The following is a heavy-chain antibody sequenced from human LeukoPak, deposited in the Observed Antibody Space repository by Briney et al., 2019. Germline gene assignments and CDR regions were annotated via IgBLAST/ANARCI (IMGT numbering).Heavy chain of an antibody. J-gene: IGHJ6*02. Sequence: PGGSLRLSCAASGFTFSSYAMSWVRQAPGKGLEWVSAISGSGGSTYYADSVKGRFTISRDNSKNTLYLQMNSLRAEDTAVYYCAKLPWENTMVPMDVWGQGTTVTVSS. D-gene: IGHD3-10*01. CDR3: AKLPWENTMVPMDV. CDR1: GFTFSSYA. CDR2: ISGSGGST. V-gene: IGHV3-23*01.